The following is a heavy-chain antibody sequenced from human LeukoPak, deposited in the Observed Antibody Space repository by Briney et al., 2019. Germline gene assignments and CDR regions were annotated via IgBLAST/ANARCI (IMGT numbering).Heavy chain of an antibody. CDR3: ARVNPSYYYSQFDI. V-gene: IGHV4-38-2*02. D-gene: IGHD3-10*01. Sequence: QTSETLSLTCTVSGYSISSGYYWGWIRQPPGKGLEWIGSIYHSGSTYYNPSLKSRVTISVDTSKNQFSLKLSSVTAADTAVYYCARVNPSYYYSQFDIWGQGTMVTVSS. CDR1: GYSISSGYY. CDR2: IYHSGST. J-gene: IGHJ3*02.